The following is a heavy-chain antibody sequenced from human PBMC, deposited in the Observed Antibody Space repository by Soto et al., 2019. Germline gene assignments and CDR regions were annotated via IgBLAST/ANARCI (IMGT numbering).Heavy chain of an antibody. CDR3: AKVGYYYDTSGFYPPAYFQH. CDR2: ISTSSSYI. J-gene: IGHJ1*01. D-gene: IGHD3-22*01. V-gene: IGHV3-21*01. Sequence: GSLRLSCAASGFTFSGYDMNWVRQAPGKGLEWVSSISTSSSYIYYADSVKGRFTISRDNAKNSLYLQMNSLRAEDTAVYYCAKVGYYYDTSGFYPPAYFQHWGQGTLVTVSS. CDR1: GFTFSGYD.